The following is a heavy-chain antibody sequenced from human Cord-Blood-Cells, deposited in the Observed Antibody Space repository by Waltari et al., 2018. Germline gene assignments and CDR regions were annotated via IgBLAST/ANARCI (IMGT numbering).Heavy chain of an antibody. D-gene: IGHD6-6*01. CDR2: INPNSGGT. CDR3: AIHLIAARPHYFDY. V-gene: IGHV1-2*06. CDR1: GYTFTGYY. Sequence: QVQLVQSGAEVKKPGASVKVSCKASGYTFTGYYMPWVRQAPGQGLEWMGRINPNSGGTTYAQKFQGRVTMTRDTSISTAYMELSRLRSDDTAVYYCAIHLIAARPHYFDYWGQGTLVTVSS. J-gene: IGHJ4*02.